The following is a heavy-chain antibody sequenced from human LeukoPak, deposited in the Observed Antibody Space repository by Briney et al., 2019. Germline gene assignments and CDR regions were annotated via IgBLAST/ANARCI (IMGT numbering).Heavy chain of an antibody. CDR3: TTIYVLGYFDY. Sequence: GASVKVSCKASGYTFTGYYMHWVRQAPGQGLEWMGWINPNSGGTNYAQKFQGRVTTTRDTSISTAYMELSRLRSDDTAVYYCTTIYVLGYFDYWGQGTLVTVSS. CDR1: GYTFTGYY. CDR2: INPNSGGT. D-gene: IGHD2-8*02. J-gene: IGHJ4*02. V-gene: IGHV1-2*02.